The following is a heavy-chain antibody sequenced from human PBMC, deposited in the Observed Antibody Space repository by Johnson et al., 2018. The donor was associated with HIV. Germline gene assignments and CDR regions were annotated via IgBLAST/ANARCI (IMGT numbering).Heavy chain of an antibody. D-gene: IGHD6-19*01. J-gene: IGHJ3*02. CDR1: GFTFDDYG. CDR3: AKGFKVRVAGAFDI. V-gene: IGHV3-20*04. Sequence: VQLVESGGGVVRPGGSLRLSCAASGFTFDDYGMSWVRQAPGKGLEWVSGISWNSGSIGYADSVKGRFTISRDNAKNSLYLQMNSLRAEDTALYYCAKGFKVRVAGAFDIWGQGTMVTVSS. CDR2: ISWNSGSI.